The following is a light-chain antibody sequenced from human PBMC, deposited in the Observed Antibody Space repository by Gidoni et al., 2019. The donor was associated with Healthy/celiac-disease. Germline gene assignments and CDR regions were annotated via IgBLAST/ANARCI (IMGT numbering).Light chain of an antibody. V-gene: IGKV3-15*01. CDR3: QQYNNWPLT. Sequence: PATLSVSPGGSATLSCRASQSVSSNLAWYQQKPGQAPRLLIYGASTRATGIPARFSGSGSGTEFTLTISSLQSEDFAVYYCQQYNNWPLTFGGGTKVEIK. CDR1: QSVSSN. J-gene: IGKJ4*01. CDR2: GAS.